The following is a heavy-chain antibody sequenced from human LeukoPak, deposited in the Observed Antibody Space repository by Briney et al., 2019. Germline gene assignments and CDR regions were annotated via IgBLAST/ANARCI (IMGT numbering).Heavy chain of an antibody. V-gene: IGHV3-64*01. CDR1: GFTYSSYA. D-gene: IGHD3-10*01. Sequence: GGSLRLSCAASGFTYSSYAMHWVRQAPGKGLEYVSAISSNGGSTYYANSVKGRFTISRDNSKNTLYLQMGSLRAEDMAVYYCARGTDYYGSGSPPSDFDYWGQGTLVTVSS. CDR3: ARGTDYYGSGSPPSDFDY. CDR2: ISSNGGST. J-gene: IGHJ4*02.